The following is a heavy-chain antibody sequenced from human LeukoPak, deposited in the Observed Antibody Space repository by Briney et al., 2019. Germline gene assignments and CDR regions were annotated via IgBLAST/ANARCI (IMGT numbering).Heavy chain of an antibody. Sequence: PGRSLRLSCTASGFTFGDYAMSWVRQAPGKGVEWVGFIRSKAYGGTTEYAASVKGRFTISRDDSKSIAYLQMNSLKTEDTAVYYCTRVTGIQLWPLSGVDYWGQGTLVTVSS. D-gene: IGHD5-18*01. CDR1: GFTFGDYA. V-gene: IGHV3-49*04. CDR3: TRVTGIQLWPLSGVDY. J-gene: IGHJ4*02. CDR2: IRSKAYGGTT.